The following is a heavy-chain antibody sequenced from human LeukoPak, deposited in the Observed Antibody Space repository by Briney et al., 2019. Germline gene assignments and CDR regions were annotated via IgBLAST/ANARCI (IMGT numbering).Heavy chain of an antibody. CDR3: ARDLQTAVLDY. J-gene: IGHJ4*02. CDR1: GYTFTSYY. Sequence: ASVTVSCKASGYTFTSYYMHWVRQAPGQGLEWMGWINPNSGGTNYAQKFQGRVTMTRDTSISTAYMELSRLRSDDTAVYYCARDLQTAVLDYWGQGTLVTVSS. D-gene: IGHD2-2*01. V-gene: IGHV1-2*02. CDR2: INPNSGGT.